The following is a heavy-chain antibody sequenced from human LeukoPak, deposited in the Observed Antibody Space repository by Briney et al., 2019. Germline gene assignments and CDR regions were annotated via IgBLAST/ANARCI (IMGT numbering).Heavy chain of an antibody. CDR1: GYIFIHYW. CDR2: IYPADSDT. V-gene: IGHV5-51*01. Sequence: GESLKISCQVSGYIFIHYWIGWVRQMPGKGLESMGIIYPADSDTTYSPSFQGQVTISAGKSISTVYLQWSSLKASDTAMYYCARQIRYGSKIRGYYFDYWGEGTLVTVPS. D-gene: IGHD3-10*01. J-gene: IGHJ4*02. CDR3: ARQIRYGSKIRGYYFDY.